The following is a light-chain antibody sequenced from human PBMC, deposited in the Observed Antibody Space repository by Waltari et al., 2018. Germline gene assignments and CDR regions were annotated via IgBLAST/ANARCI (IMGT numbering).Light chain of an antibody. CDR3: QQRDRTTLT. Sequence: DIQMTQSPSSLSASIGERVTITCRASQSINSYLNWYQQKPGKAPKVLIFASASLQSGGLSRMIGSRCGTDITLTISSLQPEDFATICCQQRDRTTLTFGGWTKVEIK. CDR2: ASA. J-gene: IGKJ4*01. V-gene: IGKV1-39*01. CDR1: QSINSY.